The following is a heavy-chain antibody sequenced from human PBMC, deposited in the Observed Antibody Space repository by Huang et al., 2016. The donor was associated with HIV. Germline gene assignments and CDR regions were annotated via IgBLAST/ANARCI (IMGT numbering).Heavy chain of an antibody. V-gene: IGHV1-69*01. Sequence: QVQLEQSGPAVRKPGSSVKVSCQASGGSFSDQIISWVRQAPGQRFEWMEGIIPLVRAPAYAQEFKGRVTMDSDESTATIYMELNSLTSEDTAVYYCAMSLRYQYDSRSYWGRYFDYWGQGTLVTVSS. CDR2: IIPLVRAP. CDR1: GGSFSDQI. J-gene: IGHJ4*02. D-gene: IGHD3-16*01. CDR3: AMSLRYQYDSRSYWGRYFDY.